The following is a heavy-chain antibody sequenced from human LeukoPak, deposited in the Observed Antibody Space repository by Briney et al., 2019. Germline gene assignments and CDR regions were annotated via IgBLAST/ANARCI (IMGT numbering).Heavy chain of an antibody. D-gene: IGHD1-26*01. CDR3: AKENPVGGTNYFDY. CDR2: IYENGGTT. CDR1: GFTFRSHA. Sequence: PGGSLRLSCVGSGFTFRSHAMSWVRQAPEKGLEFVSGIYENGGTTYYADSVKGRFSISRDNSKNTLYLQMDSLRGEDRAVYYCAKENPVGGTNYFDYWGQGTLVTVAS. V-gene: IGHV3-23*01. J-gene: IGHJ4*02.